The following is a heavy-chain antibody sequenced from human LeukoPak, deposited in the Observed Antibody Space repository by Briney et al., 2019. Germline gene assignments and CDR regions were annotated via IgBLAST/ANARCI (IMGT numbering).Heavy chain of an antibody. Sequence: KPGESLKIFCKGSGYSFSSYWIGWVRQMPGKGLEWMGIIYPGDSDTRYSPSFQGQVTISADKSITTAYLQWSSLKASDTAMYYCVRGYCSISTCRRLDYWGQGTLVTVSS. J-gene: IGHJ4*02. CDR3: VRGYCSISTCRRLDY. CDR1: GYSFSSYW. D-gene: IGHD2-2*01. CDR2: IYPGDSDT. V-gene: IGHV5-51*01.